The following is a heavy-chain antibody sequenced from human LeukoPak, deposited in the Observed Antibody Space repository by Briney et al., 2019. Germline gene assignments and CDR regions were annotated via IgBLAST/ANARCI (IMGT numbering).Heavy chain of an antibody. CDR2: IYHSGST. D-gene: IGHD2-15*01. CDR1: GYSISSGYY. J-gene: IGHJ5*02. V-gene: IGHV4-38-2*02. CDR3: ARFGDCVDGSCFYYLEP. Sequence: SETLSLTCTVSGYSISSGYYWGWIRQPPGKGLEWIGSIYHSGSTYYNPSLKSRVTISVDTSKNQFSLKLSSVTAADTAVYYCARFGDCVDGSCFYYLEPWGQGTLVTVSS.